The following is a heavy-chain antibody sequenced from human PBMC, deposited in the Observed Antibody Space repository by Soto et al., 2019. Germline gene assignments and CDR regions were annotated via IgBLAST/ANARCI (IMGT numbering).Heavy chain of an antibody. Sequence: GSLRLSCAASVFTFSSYAMSWVRQAPGKGLKWVSAISGSGGSTYYADSVKGRCTIYRDNSKNTLYLQMNSLRAGDSAVYYWVRATKWDRNRPRPEYYLDYWTQGTLVTVSS. J-gene: IGHJ4*02. D-gene: IGHD6-6*01. CDR3: VRATKWDRNRPRPEYYLDY. CDR1: VFTFSSYA. CDR2: ISGSGGST. V-gene: IGHV3-23*01.